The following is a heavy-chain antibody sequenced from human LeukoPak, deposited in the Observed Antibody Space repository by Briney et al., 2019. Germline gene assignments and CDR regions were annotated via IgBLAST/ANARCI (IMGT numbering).Heavy chain of an antibody. V-gene: IGHV5-10-1*01. CDR1: GYSFTSYW. D-gene: IGHD2-2*03. Sequence: GEALVISYKGCGYSFTSYWISWGRAMGGKGGGWRGRIDPSDSYTNYSPSFQGHVTISADKSISTAYLQWSSLKASDTAMYYCASQPGYCSSTSCYEYYWGQGTLVTVSS. CDR2: IDPSDSYT. J-gene: IGHJ4*02. CDR3: ASQPGYCSSTSCYEYY.